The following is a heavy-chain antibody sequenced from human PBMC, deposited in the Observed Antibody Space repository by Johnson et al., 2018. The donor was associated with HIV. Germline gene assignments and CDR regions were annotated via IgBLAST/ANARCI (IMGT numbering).Heavy chain of an antibody. J-gene: IGHJ3*02. CDR2: ISYDGSNK. D-gene: IGHD6-13*01. CDR3: ARDGAQQLARDAFDI. CDR1: GFTFSSYA. V-gene: IGHV3-30*04. Sequence: QVQLVESGGGVVQPGRSLRLSCAASGFTFSSYALHWVRQAPGKGLEWVAVISYDGSNKYYADSVKGRFTISRDNSKNTLYLQMNSLRAEDTAVYYCARDGAQQLARDAFDIWGQGTMVNVSS.